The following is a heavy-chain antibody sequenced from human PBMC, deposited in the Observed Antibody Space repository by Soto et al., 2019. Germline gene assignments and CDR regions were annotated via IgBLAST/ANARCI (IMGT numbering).Heavy chain of an antibody. J-gene: IGHJ6*02. Sequence: PSETLSLTCTVSGGSISSSGHYWGWIRQHPGNGLEWIGYIYYSGSTYYSPSFQGQVTISADKSISTAYLQWSSLKASDTAMYYCARTSAAGKYYYGMDVWGQGTTVTVSS. CDR2: IYYSGST. CDR3: ARTSAAGKYYYGMDV. V-gene: IGHV4-31*01. D-gene: IGHD6-13*01. CDR1: GGSISSSGHY.